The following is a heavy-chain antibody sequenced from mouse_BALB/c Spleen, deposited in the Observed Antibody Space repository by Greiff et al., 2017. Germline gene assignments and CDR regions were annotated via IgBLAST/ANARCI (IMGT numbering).Heavy chain of an antibody. J-gene: IGHJ2*01. Sequence: QVQLQQSGAELVKPGASVKLSCKASGYTFTSYYMYWVKQRPGQGLEWIGEINPSNGGTNFNEKFKSKATLTVDKSSSTAYMQLSSLTSEDSAVYYCTGGNYVDGFDYWGQGTTLTVSS. CDR3: TGGNYVDGFDY. V-gene: IGHV1S81*02. CDR2: INPSNGGT. CDR1: GYTFTSYY. D-gene: IGHD2-1*01.